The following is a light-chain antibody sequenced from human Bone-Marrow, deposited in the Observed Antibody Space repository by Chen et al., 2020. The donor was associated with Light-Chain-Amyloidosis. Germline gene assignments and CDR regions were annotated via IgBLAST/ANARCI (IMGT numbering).Light chain of an antibody. CDR3: QQYGTSPLT. J-gene: IGKJ4*01. Sequence: EILLTQSPVTLSLSPGEGANLSCRASQTISSNYLTWYQQKFGQAPRLLIYGSSSRATGIPDRFTGSGSGTDFTLAINRLEPEDFAMDYCQQYGTSPLTFGGGTKVEIK. CDR2: GSS. CDR1: QTISSNY. V-gene: IGKV3-20*01.